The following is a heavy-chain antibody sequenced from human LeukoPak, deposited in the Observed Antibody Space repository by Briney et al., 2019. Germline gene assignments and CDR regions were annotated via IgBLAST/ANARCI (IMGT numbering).Heavy chain of an antibody. D-gene: IGHD4-17*01. Sequence: GGSLRLSCAASGFTFSSYGMHWVRQASGKGLEWVAVIWYDGSNKYYADSVKGRFTISRDNSKNTLYLQMNSLRAEDTAVYYCARQYGDYDYWGQGTLVTVSS. J-gene: IGHJ4*02. CDR3: ARQYGDYDY. V-gene: IGHV3-33*01. CDR1: GFTFSSYG. CDR2: IWYDGSNK.